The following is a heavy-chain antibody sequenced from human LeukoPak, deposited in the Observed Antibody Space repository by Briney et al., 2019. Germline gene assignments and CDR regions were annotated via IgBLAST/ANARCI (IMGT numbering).Heavy chain of an antibody. J-gene: IGHJ3*02. CDR2: IYTSGST. CDR1: GGSISSYY. Sequence: KPSETLSLTCTVSGGSISSYYWSWIRQPAGKGLEWIGRIYTSGSTNYNPSLKSRVTISVDTSKNQFSLKLSSVTAADTAVYYCARDLRIFGVVIPPGAAFDIWGQGTMVTVSS. D-gene: IGHD3-3*01. CDR3: ARDLRIFGVVIPPGAAFDI. V-gene: IGHV4-4*07.